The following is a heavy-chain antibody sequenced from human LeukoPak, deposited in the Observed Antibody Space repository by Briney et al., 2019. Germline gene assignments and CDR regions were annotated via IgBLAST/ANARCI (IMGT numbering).Heavy chain of an antibody. V-gene: IGHV4-39*07. CDR3: ARGPYYYYYMDV. J-gene: IGHJ6*03. Sequence: SETLSLTCTVSGSSISSSSYYWGWIRHPPGKGLEGIGSIYYSGTTNYNPSLKSRVTISVDTSKNQFSLKLSSVTAADTAVYYCARGPYYYYYMDVWGKGTTVTVSS. CDR2: IYYSGTT. CDR1: GSSISSSSYY.